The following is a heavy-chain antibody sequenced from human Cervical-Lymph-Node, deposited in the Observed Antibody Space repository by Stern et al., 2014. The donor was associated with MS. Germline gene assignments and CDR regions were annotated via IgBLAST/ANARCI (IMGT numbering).Heavy chain of an antibody. Sequence: VQLVQSGGQVEKPGSSVKVSCKASGGTFSSYAISWVRQAPGKGLEWVGLIIPSFGTANYAQKFQGRVTITADESTSTSYMELSSLRAEDTAVYYCARGEKQWLSLWDYWGQGTLVTVSS. CDR1: GGTFSSYA. V-gene: IGHV1-69*01. D-gene: IGHD6-19*01. CDR3: ARGEKQWLSLWDY. J-gene: IGHJ4*02. CDR2: IIPSFGTA.